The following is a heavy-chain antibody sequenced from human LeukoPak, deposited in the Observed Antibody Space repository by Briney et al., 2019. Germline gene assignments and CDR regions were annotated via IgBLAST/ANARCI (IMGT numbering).Heavy chain of an antibody. CDR2: ISGSGAMT. V-gene: IGHV3-23*01. CDR3: AKLSEDYYDSSGYFLYFDY. D-gene: IGHD3-22*01. CDR1: GFTFSSYA. J-gene: IGHJ4*02. Sequence: GASLRLSCAASGFTFSSYAMTWVRQTPGKGLEWVSRISGSGAMTYYADSVKGRFTVSRDNSKNTLYLQMNSLRAEDTAVYYCAKLSEDYYDSSGYFLYFDYWGQGTLVTVSS.